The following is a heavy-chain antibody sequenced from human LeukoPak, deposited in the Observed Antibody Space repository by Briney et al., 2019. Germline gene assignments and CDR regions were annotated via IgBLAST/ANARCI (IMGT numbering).Heavy chain of an antibody. CDR2: FDSENGET. CDR3: TSLLADLQGYYFDY. Sequence: ASVKVSCKASGYTFTSYGISWVRQAPGKGLEWMGGFDSENGETIYAQKFQGRVTMTEDTSIDTAYMELSSLRSEDTALYYCTSLLADLQGYYFDYWGQGTLVTVSS. J-gene: IGHJ4*02. V-gene: IGHV1-24*01. D-gene: IGHD6-19*01. CDR1: GYTFTSYG.